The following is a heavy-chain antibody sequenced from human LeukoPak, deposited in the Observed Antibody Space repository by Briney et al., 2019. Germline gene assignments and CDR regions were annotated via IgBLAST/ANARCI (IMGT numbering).Heavy chain of an antibody. V-gene: IGHV3-23*01. J-gene: IGHJ2*01. CDR1: GFTVSSDY. CDR2: ISGSGGST. CDR3: AKAIAVAGVWYFDL. Sequence: GGSLRLSCVVSGFTVSSDYMVWVRQAPGKGLEWVSAISGSGGSTYYADSVKGRFTISRDNSKNTLYLQMNSLRAEDTAVYYCAKAIAVAGVWYFDLWGRGTLVTVSS. D-gene: IGHD6-19*01.